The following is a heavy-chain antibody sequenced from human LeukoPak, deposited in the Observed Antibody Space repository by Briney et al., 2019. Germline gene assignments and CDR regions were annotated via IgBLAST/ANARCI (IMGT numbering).Heavy chain of an antibody. CDR2: IIPIFGTA. CDR3: ASFASSWSSQRYYFDY. Sequence: SVKVSCKASGYTFTSYAMNWVRQAPGQGLEWMGGIIPIFGTANYAQKFQGRVTITADKSTSTAYMELSSLRSEDTAVYYCASFASSWSSQRYYFDYWGQGTLVTVSS. CDR1: GYTFTSYA. J-gene: IGHJ4*02. D-gene: IGHD6-13*01. V-gene: IGHV1-69*06.